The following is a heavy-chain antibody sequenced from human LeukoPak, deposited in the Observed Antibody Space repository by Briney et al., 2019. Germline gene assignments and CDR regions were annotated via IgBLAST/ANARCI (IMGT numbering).Heavy chain of an antibody. V-gene: IGHV3-21*01. CDR3: ASLDSSGYKDDAFDI. D-gene: IGHD3-22*01. Sequence: GGSLRLSCAASGFTFSSYSMNWVRQAPGKGLEWVSSISSSSSYIYYADSVKGRFTISRDNAKNSLYLQMNSLRAEDTAVYYCASLDSSGYKDDAFDIWGQGTMVTVSS. CDR2: ISSSSSYI. CDR1: GFTFSSYS. J-gene: IGHJ3*02.